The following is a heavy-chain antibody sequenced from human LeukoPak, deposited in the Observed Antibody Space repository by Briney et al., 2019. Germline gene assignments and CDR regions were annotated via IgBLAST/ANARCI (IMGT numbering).Heavy chain of an antibody. D-gene: IGHD4-11*01. CDR2: IYWDDDK. CDR1: GGSISSYYW. J-gene: IGHJ3*02. CDR3: AHSPPDYTVPFDI. Sequence: TLSLTCTVSGGSISSYYWSWIRQPPGKALEWLALIYWDDDKRYSPSLKSRLTITKDTSKNQVVLTMTNMDPVDTATYYCAHSPPDYTVPFDIWGQGTMVTVSS. V-gene: IGHV2-5*08.